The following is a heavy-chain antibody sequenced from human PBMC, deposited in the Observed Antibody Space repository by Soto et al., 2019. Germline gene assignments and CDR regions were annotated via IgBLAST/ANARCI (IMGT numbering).Heavy chain of an antibody. V-gene: IGHV4-30-4*01. Sequence: PSETLSLTCTVSGGSISSGDYYWSWIRQPPGKGLEWIGYIYYSGSIYYNPSLKSRVTISVDTSKNQFSLKLSSVTAADTAVYYCARGRRRGHWFDPWGQGTLVTVSS. D-gene: IGHD3-10*01. CDR1: GGSISSGDYY. CDR3: ARGRRRGHWFDP. J-gene: IGHJ5*02. CDR2: IYYSGSI.